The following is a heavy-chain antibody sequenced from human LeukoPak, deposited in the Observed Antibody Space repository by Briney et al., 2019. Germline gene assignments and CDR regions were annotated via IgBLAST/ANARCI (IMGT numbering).Heavy chain of an antibody. CDR1: GFTFSTYA. D-gene: IGHD6-13*01. V-gene: IGHV3-23*01. J-gene: IGHJ4*02. CDR3: AKSSSTWPYYFDY. Sequence: GGSLRLSCAASGFTFSTYAMTWVRQAPGRGLEWVSVITDSGGSTFYADSVKGRFTISRDNSRNTLYLQLDSLGAEDTAVYYCAKSSSTWPYYFDYWGRGTVVTVSS. CDR2: ITDSGGST.